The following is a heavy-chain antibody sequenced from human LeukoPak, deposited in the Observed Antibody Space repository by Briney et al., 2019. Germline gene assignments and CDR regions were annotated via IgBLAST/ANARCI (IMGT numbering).Heavy chain of an antibody. J-gene: IGHJ4*02. V-gene: IGHV1-2*02. Sequence: ASVKVSCKASGYTFTGYYMHWVRQAPGQGLEWMGWINPNSGGTNYAQKFQGRVTMTRDTSISTAYMELSRLRSDDAAVYYCARDIEKTAAADHYWGQGTLVTVSS. CDR2: INPNSGGT. CDR1: GYTFTGYY. D-gene: IGHD6-13*01. CDR3: ARDIEKTAAADHY.